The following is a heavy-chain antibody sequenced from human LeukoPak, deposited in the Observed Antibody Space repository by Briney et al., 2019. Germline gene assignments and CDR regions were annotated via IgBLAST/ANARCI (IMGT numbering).Heavy chain of an antibody. D-gene: IGHD1-26*01. V-gene: IGHV3-23*01. Sequence: PGGSLRLSCAGSGFTFSSNALSWVRQAPGKGLEWVSAISGSGGSTYYADSVKGRFTISRDNSKNTLYLQMNSLRAEDTAVYYCAKATWELGYGMDVWGQGTTVTVSS. CDR3: AKATWELGYGMDV. CDR1: GFTFSSNA. J-gene: IGHJ6*02. CDR2: ISGSGGST.